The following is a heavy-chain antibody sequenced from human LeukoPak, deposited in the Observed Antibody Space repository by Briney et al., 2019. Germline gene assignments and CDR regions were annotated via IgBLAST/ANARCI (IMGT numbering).Heavy chain of an antibody. CDR1: GYTFTSYA. Sequence: ASVKVSCKASGYTFTSYAMHWVRQAPGQRLEWMGWINAGNGNTKYSQKFQGRVTITRDTSASTAYMELSSLRSEDTAVYYCARRHSSGYYSEFDYWGQGTLVTVLS. J-gene: IGHJ4*02. CDR3: ARRHSSGYYSEFDY. CDR2: INAGNGNT. V-gene: IGHV1-3*01. D-gene: IGHD3-22*01.